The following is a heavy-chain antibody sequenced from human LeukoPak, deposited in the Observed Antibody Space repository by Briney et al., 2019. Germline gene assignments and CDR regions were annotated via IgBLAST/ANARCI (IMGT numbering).Heavy chain of an antibody. D-gene: IGHD1-26*01. J-gene: IGHJ4*02. V-gene: IGHV3-21*01. CDR1: GFTFSNYA. CDR3: AKDQTPMDSGTYGFDY. Sequence: PGGSLRLSCAASGFTFSNYAMNWVRQAPGKGLEWVSSITTGSAYIYYADSVEGRFTISRDNAKNSLYLQMNSLRAEDTALYYCAKDQTPMDSGTYGFDYWGQGTLVTVSS. CDR2: ITTGSAYI.